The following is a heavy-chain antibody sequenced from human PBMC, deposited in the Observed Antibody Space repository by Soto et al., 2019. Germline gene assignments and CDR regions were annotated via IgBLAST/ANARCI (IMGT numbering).Heavy chain of an antibody. CDR2: ISSSSSYI. CDR1: GFTFSSYS. D-gene: IGHD4-17*01. CDR3: ARGGPYGDYVSFDYFDY. Sequence: EVQLVESGGGLVKPGGSLRLSCAASGFTFSSYSMNWVRQAPGKGLEWVSSISSSSSYIYYADSVEGRFTISRDNAKNSLYLQMNSLRAEDTAVYYCARGGPYGDYVSFDYFDYWGQGTLVTVSS. J-gene: IGHJ4*02. V-gene: IGHV3-21*01.